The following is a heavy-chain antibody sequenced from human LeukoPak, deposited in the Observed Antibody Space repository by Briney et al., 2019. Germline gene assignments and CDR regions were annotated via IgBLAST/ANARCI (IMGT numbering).Heavy chain of an antibody. J-gene: IGHJ3*02. V-gene: IGHV1-18*04. D-gene: IGHD6-6*01. CDR1: GYTVTNYG. CDR3: ARVQSGRLLQNSSTYFKHVFAI. CDR2: VSAYNGDT. Sequence: ASVKVSCKTSGYTVTNYGISWVRQAPGLGLEWMGWVSAYNGDTNYAQKVQGRVTMTTDTSTSTAYMELRSPRFDDTAVHYCARVQSGRLLQNSSTYFKHVFAIWGQGSMVTVSS.